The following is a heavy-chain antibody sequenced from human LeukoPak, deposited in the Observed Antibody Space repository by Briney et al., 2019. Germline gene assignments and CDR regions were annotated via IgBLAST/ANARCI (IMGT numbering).Heavy chain of an antibody. CDR2: ITPSGATT. Sequence: GGTLRLSCAASRFAFSGYGMTWVRQAPGKGLEWVSTITPSGATTYYADSVKGRFTISRDNTKNTLFLQMNSLRAEDTAVYYCAKEGSIGGSDYWGQGTLVTVSS. J-gene: IGHJ4*02. CDR3: AKEGSIGGSDY. D-gene: IGHD3-10*01. V-gene: IGHV3-23*01. CDR1: RFAFSGYG.